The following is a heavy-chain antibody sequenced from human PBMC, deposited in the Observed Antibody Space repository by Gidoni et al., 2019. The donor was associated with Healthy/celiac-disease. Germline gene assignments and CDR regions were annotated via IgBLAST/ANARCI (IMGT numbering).Heavy chain of an antibody. CDR2: IYSGGST. J-gene: IGHJ6*02. D-gene: IGHD5-18*01. Sequence: EVQLVESGGGLVQPGGSLRLSCAASGFTVSSNYMSWVRQAPGKGLECVSVIYSGGSTYYADSVKGRFTISRDNSKNTLYLQMNSLRAEDTAVYYCARDLELWYSYYYYGMDVWGQGTTVTVSS. CDR3: ARDLELWYSYYYYGMDV. CDR1: GFTVSSNY. V-gene: IGHV3-66*01.